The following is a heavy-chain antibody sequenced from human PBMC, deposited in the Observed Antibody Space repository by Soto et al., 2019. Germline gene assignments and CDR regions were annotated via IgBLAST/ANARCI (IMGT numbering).Heavy chain of an antibody. CDR2: ISGSGGST. V-gene: IGHV3-23*01. Sequence: EVQLLESGGGLVQPGGSLRLSCAASGFTFSSYAMSWVRQAPGKGLEWVSAISGSGGSTYYADSVKGRFTISRDNSKNTLYLQMNSLRAEDTAVYYCAKGGSYYYDSSGYYLFDYWGQGTLVTVSS. J-gene: IGHJ4*02. D-gene: IGHD3-22*01. CDR3: AKGGSYYYDSSGYYLFDY. CDR1: GFTFSSYA.